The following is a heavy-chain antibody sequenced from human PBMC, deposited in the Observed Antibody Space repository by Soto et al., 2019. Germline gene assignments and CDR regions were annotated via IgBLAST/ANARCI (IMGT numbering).Heavy chain of an antibody. D-gene: IGHD6-19*01. V-gene: IGHV3-64D*06. CDR3: VKDKGGCPYYFDY. CDR1: GFTFSSYA. J-gene: IGHJ4*02. Sequence: GSLRLSCSASGFTFSSYAMHWVRQAPGKGLEYVSAISSNGGSTYYADSVKGRFTISRDNSKNTLYLQMSSRRAEDTAVYYCVKDKGGCPYYFDYWGQGTLVTVSS. CDR2: ISSNGGST.